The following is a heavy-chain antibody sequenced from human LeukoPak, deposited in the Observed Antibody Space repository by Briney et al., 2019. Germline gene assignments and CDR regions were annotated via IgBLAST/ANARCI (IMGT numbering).Heavy chain of an antibody. Sequence: GGSLRLSCAASGFTFSSYSMNWVRQAPGKGLEWVSAITSSNNYIYYGDSVKGRFTISRDDAKNSLFLQMNSLRAEDTATYYCARGEFGDYYYFYMDVWGKGTTVTVSS. CDR2: ITSSNNYI. CDR3: ARGEFGDYYYFYMDV. D-gene: IGHD2/OR15-2a*01. J-gene: IGHJ6*03. V-gene: IGHV3-21*01. CDR1: GFTFSSYS.